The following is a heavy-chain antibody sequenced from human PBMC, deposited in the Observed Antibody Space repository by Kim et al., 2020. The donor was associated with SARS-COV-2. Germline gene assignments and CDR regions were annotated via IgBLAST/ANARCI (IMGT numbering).Heavy chain of an antibody. CDR2: IYYSGST. Sequence: SETLSLTCTVSGGSISSYYWSWIRQPPGKGLEWIGYIYYSGSTNYNPSLNSRLTIPVDTSKNQFSLKLRSLTAADTAVYYCARDRFPYYYCSGIYFYYWG. V-gene: IGHV4-59*01. J-gene: IGHJ4*01. D-gene: IGHD3-10*01. CDR1: GGSISSYY. CDR3: ARDRFPYYYCSGIYFYY.